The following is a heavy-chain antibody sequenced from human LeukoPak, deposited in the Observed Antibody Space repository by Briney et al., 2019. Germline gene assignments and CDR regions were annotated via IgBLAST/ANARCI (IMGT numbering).Heavy chain of an antibody. CDR2: IYYSGST. J-gene: IGHJ4*02. CDR3: ASLPRDGYNYEGYYFDY. Sequence: TASETLSLTCTVSGGSISSSSYYWGWIRQPPGKGLEWIGSIYYSGSTYYNPSLKSRVTISVDTSKNRFSLKLSSVTAADTAVYYCASLPRDGYNYEGYYFDYWGQGTLVTVSS. CDR1: GGSISSSSYY. D-gene: IGHD5-24*01. V-gene: IGHV4-39*01.